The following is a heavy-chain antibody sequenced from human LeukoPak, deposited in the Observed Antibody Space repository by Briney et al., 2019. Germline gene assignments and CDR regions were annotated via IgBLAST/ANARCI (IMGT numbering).Heavy chain of an antibody. CDR1: GGSISSYY. J-gene: IGHJ6*02. Sequence: SETLPLTCTVSGGSISSYYWSWIRQPPGKGLEWIGYIYYSGSTNYNPSLKSRVTISVDTSKNQFSLKLSSVTAADTAVYYCARGDDYYYGMDVWGQGTTVTVSS. V-gene: IGHV4-59*01. CDR3: ARGDDYYYGMDV. CDR2: IYYSGST.